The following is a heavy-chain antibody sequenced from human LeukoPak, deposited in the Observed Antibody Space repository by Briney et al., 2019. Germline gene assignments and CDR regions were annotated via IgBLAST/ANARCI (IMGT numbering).Heavy chain of an antibody. V-gene: IGHV3-21*01. CDR2: ITSTSSYI. D-gene: IGHD6-13*01. Sequence: PGGSLRLSCAASGFTFSNYNMNWVRQAPGKGLEWVSSITSTSSYIYYADSVKGRFTISRDNSKNTLYLQMNSLRAEDTAVYYCAKDLRPHGAAAVVLDVWGKGTTVTISS. J-gene: IGHJ6*04. CDR3: AKDLRPHGAAAVVLDV. CDR1: GFTFSNYN.